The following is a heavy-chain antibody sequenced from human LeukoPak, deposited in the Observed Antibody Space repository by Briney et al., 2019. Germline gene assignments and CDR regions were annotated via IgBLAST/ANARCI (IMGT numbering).Heavy chain of an antibody. CDR2: ISGSGGST. J-gene: IGHJ4*02. V-gene: IGHV3-23*01. D-gene: IGHD6-19*01. CDR1: GFTFSSYA. Sequence: GGSLRLSCAASGFTFSSYAMSWVRQAPGKGLEWVSAISGSGGSTYYADSVKGRFTISGDNSRNTLYLQMNSLRSEDTAVYYRAKRTGYSSRRSPYSSDYWGQGTPVTVSS. CDR3: AKRTGYSSRRSPYSSDY.